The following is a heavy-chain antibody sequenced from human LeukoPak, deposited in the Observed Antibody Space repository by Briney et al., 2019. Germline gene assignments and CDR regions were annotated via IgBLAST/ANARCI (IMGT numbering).Heavy chain of an antibody. V-gene: IGHV4-39*01. CDR2: IYYSGNT. J-gene: IGHJ5*02. CDR1: GGSISSSSYY. D-gene: IGHD6-19*01. Sequence: SETLPLTCTVSGGSISSSSYYCAWIRQPPGKGLEWIGSIYYSGNTYYSPSLKSRVTMSVDTSKNQFSLTLSSVTAADTAVYYCARSPYTIGWYHWFDPWGQGTLVTVSS. CDR3: ARSPYTIGWYHWFDP.